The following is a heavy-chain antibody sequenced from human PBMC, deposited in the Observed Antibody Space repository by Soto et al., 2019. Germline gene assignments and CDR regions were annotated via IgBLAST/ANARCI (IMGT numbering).Heavy chain of an antibody. CDR3: AKDLGITARGYYGMDV. J-gene: IGHJ6*02. D-gene: IGHD3-10*01. CDR1: GFTFSSYG. V-gene: IGHV3-30*18. Sequence: TGGSLRLSCAASGFTFSSYGMHWVRQAPGKGLEWVAVISYDGSNKYYADSVKGRFTISRDNSKNTLYLQMNSLRAEDTAVYYCAKDLGITARGYYGMDVWGQGTTVTVS. CDR2: ISYDGSNK.